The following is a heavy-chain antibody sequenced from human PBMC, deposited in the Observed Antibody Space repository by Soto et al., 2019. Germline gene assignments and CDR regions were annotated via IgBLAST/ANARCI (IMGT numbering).Heavy chain of an antibody. J-gene: IGHJ4*02. CDR1: GLTCSNFR. V-gene: IGHV3-74*01. D-gene: IGHD6-13*01. CDR3: ARDTAGISY. Sequence: EVQLVESGGGLVQPGGSLRLSCAASGLTCSNFRMHWVRQAPGKGLVWVALISNDGRSTNHADSGKGRVTISRDNAKSTLYLQLNSRSAEDTAVYYCARDTAGISYWGQGTLVTVSS. CDR2: ISNDGRST.